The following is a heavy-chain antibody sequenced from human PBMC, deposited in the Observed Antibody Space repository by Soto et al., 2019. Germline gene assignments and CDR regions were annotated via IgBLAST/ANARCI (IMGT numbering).Heavy chain of an antibody. CDR3: AEVSRKGSAIDFDY. Sequence: QVQLVQSGAELKKPGASVKVSCKASGYTFSNYDMNWVRQATGQGPEWIGWVKPNNGDTGYAQKFQGRVTLTTDISTTTAYMELTSLRSEDTAIYYCAEVSRKGSAIDFDYWGQGTLITVSS. CDR1: GYTFSNYD. D-gene: IGHD3-10*01. V-gene: IGHV1-8*01. J-gene: IGHJ4*02. CDR2: VKPNNGDT.